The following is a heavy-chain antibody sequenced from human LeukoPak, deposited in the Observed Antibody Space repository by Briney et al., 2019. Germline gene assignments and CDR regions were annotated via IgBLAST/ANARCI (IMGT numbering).Heavy chain of an antibody. CDR1: GGTFSSYA. CDR3: ARGIAAAGSYYFDY. V-gene: IGHV1-69*13. J-gene: IGHJ4*02. D-gene: IGHD6-13*01. CDR2: IIPIFGTA. Sequence: ASVKVSCKASGGTFSSYAISWVRQAPGQGLEWMGGIIPIFGTANYAQEFQGRVTITADESTSTAYMELSSLRSEDTAVYYCARGIAAAGSYYFDYWGQGTLVTVSS.